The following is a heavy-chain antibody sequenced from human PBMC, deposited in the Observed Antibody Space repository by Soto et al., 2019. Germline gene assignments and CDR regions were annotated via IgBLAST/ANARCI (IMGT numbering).Heavy chain of an antibody. V-gene: IGHV5-10-1*01. CDR3: ARLGFSSGYYGMDV. D-gene: IGHD3-3*01. J-gene: IGHJ6*01. Sequence: PVESLSVWCHVSDYGVTRYCIMSVTQMPGKGLEWMGSIDPSDSYTNYSPSFQGHVTISADKSISTAYLQWSSLKASDTAMYYCARLGFSSGYYGMDVSGQGTTVTVYS. CDR2: IDPSDSYT. CDR1: DYGVTRYC.